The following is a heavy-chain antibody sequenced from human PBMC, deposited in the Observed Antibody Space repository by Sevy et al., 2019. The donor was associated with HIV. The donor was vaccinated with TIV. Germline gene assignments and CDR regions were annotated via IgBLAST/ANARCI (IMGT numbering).Heavy chain of an antibody. D-gene: IGHD6-13*01. CDR3: ARGYGIAAAGRYYFDY. Sequence: SETLSLTCAVDGGSFSGYYWSWIRQPPGEGLEWIGEINHSGSTNYNTSLKSRVTISVDTSKTQFSLKLSSVTAADTAVYYCARGYGIAAAGRYYFDYWGQGTLVTVSS. V-gene: IGHV4-34*01. CDR2: INHSGST. J-gene: IGHJ4*02. CDR1: GGSFSGYY.